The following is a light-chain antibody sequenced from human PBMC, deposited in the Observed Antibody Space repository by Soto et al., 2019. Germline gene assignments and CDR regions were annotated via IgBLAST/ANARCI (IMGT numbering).Light chain of an antibody. J-gene: IGLJ1*01. CDR1: NIGSKS. CDR3: QVWDSSSDHYV. CDR2: YDS. V-gene: IGLV3-21*04. Sequence: SYELTQPPSVSVAPGKTARITCGGNNIGSKSVHLYQQKPGQAPVLVIYYDSDRPSGIPERFSGSNSGNTATLTISRVEAGDEADDYCQVWDSSSDHYVFGTGTKVTVL.